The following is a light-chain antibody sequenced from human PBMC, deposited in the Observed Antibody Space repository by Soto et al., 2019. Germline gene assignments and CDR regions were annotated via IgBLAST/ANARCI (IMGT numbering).Light chain of an antibody. J-gene: IGKJ2*01. CDR1: QSVSSN. Sequence: EIVMTQSPATLSVSPGERATLSCRASQSVSSNLAWYQQKPGQAPRLLIYGASTRATGIPARFSGSRSGTEFTLPISRLQSEDFAVYYCQQYNNWPPYTFGQGTKLEIK. CDR2: GAS. CDR3: QQYNNWPPYT. V-gene: IGKV3-15*01.